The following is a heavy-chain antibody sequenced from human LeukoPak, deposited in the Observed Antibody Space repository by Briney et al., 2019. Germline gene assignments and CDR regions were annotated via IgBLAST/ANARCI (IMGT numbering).Heavy chain of an antibody. Sequence: GGSLRLSCAASGFTFSNYAMSWVRQAPGRGLEWVANIHPEGNEKYHVESVKGRFTISRDNPKSSLFLQMNGLRVEDTAVYYCARGDAFSGDHWGQGTLVTVSS. CDR3: ARGDAFSGDH. CDR2: IHPEGNEK. V-gene: IGHV3-7*04. CDR1: GFTFSNYA. J-gene: IGHJ4*02.